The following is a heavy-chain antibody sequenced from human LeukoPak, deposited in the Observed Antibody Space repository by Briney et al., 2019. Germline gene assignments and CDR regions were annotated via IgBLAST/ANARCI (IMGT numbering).Heavy chain of an antibody. CDR3: AELGITMIGGV. Sequence: GSLRLSCAASGFTFSNYGMSWVRQAPGKGLEWVSGISWNSGSIGYADSVKGRFTISRDNAKNSLYLQMNSLRAEDTAVYYCAELGITMIGGVWGKGTTVTISS. CDR2: ISWNSGSI. D-gene: IGHD3-10*02. J-gene: IGHJ6*04. V-gene: IGHV3-20*04. CDR1: GFTFSNYG.